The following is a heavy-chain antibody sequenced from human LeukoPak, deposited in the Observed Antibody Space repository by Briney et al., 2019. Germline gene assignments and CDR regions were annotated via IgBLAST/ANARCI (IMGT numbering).Heavy chain of an antibody. V-gene: IGHV1-8*01. CDR1: GYTFTSYD. CDR3: ASFSGYDYDYYYYYMDV. D-gene: IGHD5-12*01. J-gene: IGHJ6*03. Sequence: ASVKVSCKASGYTFTSYDINWVRQAPGQGLEWMGWMNPNSGNTGYAQKFQGRVTMTRNTSISTAYMELSSLRSEDTAVDYCASFSGYDYDYYYYYMDVWGKGTTVTVSS. CDR2: MNPNSGNT.